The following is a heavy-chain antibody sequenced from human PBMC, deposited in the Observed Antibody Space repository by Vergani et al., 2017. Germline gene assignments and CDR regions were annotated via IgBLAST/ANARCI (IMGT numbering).Heavy chain of an antibody. V-gene: IGHV3-7*01. J-gene: IGHJ3*02. D-gene: IGHD6-6*01. CDR3: AKSGFVGAFET. CDR2: IMPDGSAT. CDR1: GFTFSDFW. Sequence: EVLLVESGGGLVQPGESLGLSCTASGFTFSDFWMTWVRQVPGKGLEWVANIMPDGSATMYADSLRGRFSISRDNAKNSLHLHMSSLRVEDTAVYFCAKSGFVGAFETWGQGTMVTVSS.